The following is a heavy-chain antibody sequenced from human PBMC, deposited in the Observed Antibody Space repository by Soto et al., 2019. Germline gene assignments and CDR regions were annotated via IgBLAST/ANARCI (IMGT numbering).Heavy chain of an antibody. CDR3: ARDRDCGGSCYKPNDY. Sequence: EVQLVESGGGLVQPGGSLRLSCAASGFTFSSYWMSWVRQAPGKGLEWVANIKQDGSEQYYVDSVKGRFTISRDYAKTPLYLQKNSMRAEDTAVYYCARDRDCGGSCYKPNDYWGQGPLVTVSS. J-gene: IGHJ4*02. D-gene: IGHD2-15*01. CDR2: IKQDGSEQ. CDR1: GFTFSSYW. V-gene: IGHV3-7*01.